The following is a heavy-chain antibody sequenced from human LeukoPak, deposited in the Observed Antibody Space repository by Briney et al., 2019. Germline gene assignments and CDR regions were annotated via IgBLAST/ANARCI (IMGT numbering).Heavy chain of an antibody. CDR2: IYPGDSDT. V-gene: IGHV5-51*01. CDR1: GYTFTSCW. D-gene: IGHD5-24*01. CDR3: ALRDGYNRGNSFDI. J-gene: IGHJ3*02. Sequence: GESLKISCKGSGYTFTSCWIGWVRQMPGKGLEWMGIIYPGDSDTRYSPSFQGQVTLSVDKSISTVYLQWSSLKASDTAIYYCALRDGYNRGNSFDIWGQGTMVTVSS.